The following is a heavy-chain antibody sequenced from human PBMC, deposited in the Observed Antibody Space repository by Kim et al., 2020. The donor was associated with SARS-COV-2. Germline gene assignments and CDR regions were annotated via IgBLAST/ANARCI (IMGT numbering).Heavy chain of an antibody. V-gene: IGHV5-51*01. CDR2: IYPDDSDT. CDR3: AKTSRTGLATGYF. CDR1: VYSFSKFW. Sequence: GESLKISCQGSVYSFSKFWIAWVRQTPDKGLEWVGIIYPDDSDTKYSPSFQGRVIISADTSSSTAFLQWRSLQASDTAMYYCAKTSRTGLATGYF. J-gene: IGHJ4*03.